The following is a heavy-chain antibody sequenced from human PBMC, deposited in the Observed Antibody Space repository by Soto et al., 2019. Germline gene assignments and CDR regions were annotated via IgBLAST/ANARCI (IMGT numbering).Heavy chain of an antibody. J-gene: IGHJ5*02. CDR2: IYYSGST. CDR1: GGSISSGGYY. V-gene: IGHV4-31*03. CDR3: ARAITVAGIPNWFDP. D-gene: IGHD6-19*01. Sequence: QVQLQESGPGLVKPSQTLSLTCTVSGGSISSGGYYWSWIRQHPGKGLEWIGYIYYSGSTYYNPSLKSRVTISVDASKNQFSLKLSSVTAADTAVYYCARAITVAGIPNWFDPWGQGTLFTVSS.